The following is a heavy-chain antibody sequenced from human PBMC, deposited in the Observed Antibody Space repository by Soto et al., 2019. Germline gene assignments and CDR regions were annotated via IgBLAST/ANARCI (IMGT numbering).Heavy chain of an antibody. D-gene: IGHD2-2*01. J-gene: IGHJ6*02. CDR3: ARRGGYCSSTSCYRDYYYYGMDV. CDR1: GYTFTSCD. Sequence: ASVKVSCKATGYTFTSCDMHWVRPATGQGLEWMGWMNPNRGNTGYAQKFQGRVSMTRNTSISTAYMELSSLRSEDTAVYYCARRGGYCSSTSCYRDYYYYGMDVWGQGTTVTVSS. CDR2: MNPNRGNT. V-gene: IGHV1-8*01.